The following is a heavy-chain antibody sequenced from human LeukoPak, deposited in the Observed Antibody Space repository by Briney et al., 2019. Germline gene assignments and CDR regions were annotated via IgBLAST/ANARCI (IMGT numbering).Heavy chain of an antibody. CDR2: ISGSGGST. CDR1: GFTFSSYA. V-gene: IGHV3-23*01. Sequence: GGSLRLSCAASGFTFSSYAMSWVRQAPGKGLEWVSAISGSGGSTYYADSVKGRFTISRDNSKNTLYLQMNSLRAEDTAVYYCVKGRYSSGWPRGLDYWGQGTLVTVSS. J-gene: IGHJ4*02. CDR3: VKGRYSSGWPRGLDY. D-gene: IGHD6-19*01.